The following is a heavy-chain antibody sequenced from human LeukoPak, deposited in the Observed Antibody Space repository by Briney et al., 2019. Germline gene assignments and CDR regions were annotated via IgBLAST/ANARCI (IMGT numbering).Heavy chain of an antibody. CDR2: IYTSGST. D-gene: IGHD6-6*01. CDR3: ARSGIADRLGT. V-gene: IGHV4-61*02. CDR1: GGSISSGSYY. J-gene: IGHJ4*02. Sequence: EPSETLSLTCTVSGGSISSGSYYWSWIRQPAGKGLEWIGRIYTSGSTNYNPSLKSRVTISVDTSKNQFSLKLSSVTAADTAVYYCARSGIADRLGTWGQGTLVTVSS.